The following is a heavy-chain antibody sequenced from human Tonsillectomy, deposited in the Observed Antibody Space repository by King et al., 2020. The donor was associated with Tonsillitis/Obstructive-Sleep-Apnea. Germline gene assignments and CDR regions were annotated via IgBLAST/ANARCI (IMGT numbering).Heavy chain of an antibody. CDR2: SRPYDGDT. V-gene: IGHV1-18*01. J-gene: IGHJ1*01. Sequence: QLVPSGAEVKKPGASVKVSCKASGYTFTSYDITWVRQAPGQGLAWMGWSRPYDGDTNYAQKLQGRVTMTSDTSTTTAYMELRSLRSDDTAVYYCARDYYDSSGYYHGYFQHWGQGPLVTVSS. D-gene: IGHD3-22*01. CDR1: GYTFTSYD. CDR3: ARDYYDSSGYYHGYFQH.